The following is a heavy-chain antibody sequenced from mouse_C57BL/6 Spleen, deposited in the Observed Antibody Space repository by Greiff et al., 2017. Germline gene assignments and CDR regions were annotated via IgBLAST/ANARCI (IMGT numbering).Heavy chain of an antibody. Sequence: DVMLVESGGGLVQPGGSLKLSCAASGIDFSRYWMSWVRRAPGKGLEWIGEINPDSSTINYAPSLKDKFIISRDNAKNTLYLQMSKVRSEDTALYYCASAYYSNWFAYWGQGTLVTVSA. CDR2: INPDSSTI. J-gene: IGHJ3*01. CDR1: GIDFSRYW. CDR3: ASAYYSNWFAY. V-gene: IGHV4-1*01. D-gene: IGHD2-5*01.